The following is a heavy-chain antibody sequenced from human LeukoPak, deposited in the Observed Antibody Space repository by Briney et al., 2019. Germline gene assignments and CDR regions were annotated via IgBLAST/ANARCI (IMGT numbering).Heavy chain of an antibody. CDR2: IIPILAIT. J-gene: IGHJ1*01. V-gene: IGHV1-69*04. CDR3: AGHYGGNSVTAGFQY. D-gene: IGHD4-23*01. CDR1: GGTFSSYA. Sequence: SVKVSCKASGGTFSSYAISWVRQASGHGLEWIGRIIPILAITHYAQRFEGRVTITADESATTAYMELSSLTSEDTALYFCAGHYGGNSVTAGFQYWGQGTLVTVSS.